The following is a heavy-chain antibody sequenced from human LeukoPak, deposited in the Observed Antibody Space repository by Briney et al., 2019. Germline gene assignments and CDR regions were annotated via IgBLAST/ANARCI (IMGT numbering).Heavy chain of an antibody. J-gene: IGHJ4*02. V-gene: IGHV1-3*01. D-gene: IGHD4-17*01. CDR2: INAGNGNT. CDR3: ARDAHDYGDYVFDY. Sequence: ASVNVSCKASGYTFTSYAMHWVRQAPGQRLEWMGWINAGNGNTKYSQKFQGRVTITRDASASTAYMELSSLRSEDTAVYYCARDAHDYGDYVFDYWGQGTLVTVSS. CDR1: GYTFTSYA.